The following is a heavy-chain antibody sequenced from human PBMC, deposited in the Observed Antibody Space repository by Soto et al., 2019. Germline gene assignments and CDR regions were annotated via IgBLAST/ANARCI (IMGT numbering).Heavy chain of an antibody. J-gene: IGHJ4*01. CDR3: TTDSRTSLPEIRFDY. CDR1: GFTFSNAW. Sequence: GGSMRVSSIAAGFTFSNAWINWVRQKTGKGLEWVGRVKSKTDGGSSDYAAAVKGRFAVSRDDSRNIVYLQMNSLKIEDTGVYYCTTDSRTSLPEIRFDYWGHGTQVTVSS. D-gene: IGHD2-8*01. V-gene: IGHV3-15*07. CDR2: VKSKTDGGSS.